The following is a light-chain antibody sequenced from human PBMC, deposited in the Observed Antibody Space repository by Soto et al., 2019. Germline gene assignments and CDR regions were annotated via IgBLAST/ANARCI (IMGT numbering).Light chain of an antibody. CDR3: CSYAGNYTVV. CDR2: DVS. J-gene: IGLJ2*01. V-gene: IGLV2-11*01. CDR1: SSDVGGYNF. Sequence: QSALTQPRSVSGSPGQSVTISCTGTSSDVGGYNFVSWYQQHPGKAPKLMISDVSKRPSGVPDRFSGSKSGNAASLTISGLQAEDEADYYCCSYAGNYTVVFGGGTQLTVL.